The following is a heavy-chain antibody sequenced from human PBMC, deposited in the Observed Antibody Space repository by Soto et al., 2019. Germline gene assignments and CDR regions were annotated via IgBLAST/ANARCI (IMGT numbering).Heavy chain of an antibody. V-gene: IGHV3-7*03. J-gene: IGHJ3*02. CDR3: ARVQWLRFDAFNI. D-gene: IGHD5-12*01. CDR1: GFTFSSSR. Sequence: QPGGSLRLSCAASGFTFSSSRMSWVRQAPGKGLEWVASIHQDGSEIDYVDSVKGRFTISRDNAKSSLSLQMNSLRVEDTAVYYCARVQWLRFDAFNIWGQGTMVTVSS. CDR2: IHQDGSEI.